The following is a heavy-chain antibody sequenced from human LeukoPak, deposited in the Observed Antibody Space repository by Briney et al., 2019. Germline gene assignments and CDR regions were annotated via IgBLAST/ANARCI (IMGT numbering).Heavy chain of an antibody. V-gene: IGHV3-7*01. D-gene: IGHD1-26*01. Sequence: GGSLRLSCAASGFTFSSYWMSWVRQAPGKGLEWVANIKQDGSEKYYVDSVKGRFTISRDNAKNSLYLQMNSLRAEDTAVYYCARDTPLGELPGVSDYWGQGTLATVSS. CDR2: IKQDGSEK. J-gene: IGHJ4*02. CDR3: ARDTPLGELPGVSDY. CDR1: GFTFSSYW.